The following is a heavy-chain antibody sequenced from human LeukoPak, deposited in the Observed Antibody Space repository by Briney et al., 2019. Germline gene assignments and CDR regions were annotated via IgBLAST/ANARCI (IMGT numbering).Heavy chain of an antibody. CDR2: IHASGST. D-gene: IGHD5-12*01. V-gene: IGHV4-4*07. J-gene: IGHJ5*01. CDR3: ARGMSAAYDYNWFDS. Sequence: SETLSLTCTVSGDSISAYYWSWIRQPAGRGLEWIGRIHASGSTRYNPSLKSPVTMSVDTSKNQFSLKLTSVTAADTALYFCARGMSAAYDYNWFDSWGQGTLVTVSS. CDR1: GDSISAYY.